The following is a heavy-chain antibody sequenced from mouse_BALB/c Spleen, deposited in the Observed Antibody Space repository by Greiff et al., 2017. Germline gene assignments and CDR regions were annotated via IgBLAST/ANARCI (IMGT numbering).Heavy chain of an antibody. CDR3: ARPYDCDPFAY. Sequence: DVQLVESGGDLVKPGGSLKLSCAASGFTFSSYGMSWVRQTPDKRLEWVATISSGGSYTYYPDSVKGRFTISRDNAKNTLYLQMSSLKSEDTAMYYCARPYDCDPFAYWGQGTLVTVSA. V-gene: IGHV5-6*01. D-gene: IGHD2-4*01. CDR2: ISSGGSYT. CDR1: GFTFSSYG. J-gene: IGHJ3*01.